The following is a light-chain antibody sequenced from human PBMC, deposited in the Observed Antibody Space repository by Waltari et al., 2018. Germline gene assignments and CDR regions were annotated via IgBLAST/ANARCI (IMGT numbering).Light chain of an antibody. CDR3: QAWDSSTAHVV. J-gene: IGLJ2*01. CDR2: QLN. V-gene: IGLV3-1*01. Sequence: SYELTQPPSVSVSPGQTASITCSGDSLGDKYVCWYQQKPGQSPVLVIYQLNKRPPGIPERFSGSNSGNTATLTISGTQAMDEADYYCQAWDSSTAHVVFGGGTKLTVL. CDR1: SLGDKY.